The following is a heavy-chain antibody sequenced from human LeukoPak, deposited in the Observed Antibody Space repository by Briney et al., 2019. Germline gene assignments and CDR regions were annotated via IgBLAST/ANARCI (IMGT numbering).Heavy chain of an antibody. CDR2: ISSSSSYI. D-gene: IGHD6-19*01. Sequence: GGSLRLSCAASGFTFSSYSMNWVRQAPGKGLEWVSSISSSSSYIYYADSVKGRFTISRDNAKNSLYLQMNSLRAEDTAVYYCARDRSDRLAVAGTSAFDYWGQGTLVTVSS. CDR1: GFTFSSYS. CDR3: ARDRSDRLAVAGTSAFDY. V-gene: IGHV3-21*01. J-gene: IGHJ4*02.